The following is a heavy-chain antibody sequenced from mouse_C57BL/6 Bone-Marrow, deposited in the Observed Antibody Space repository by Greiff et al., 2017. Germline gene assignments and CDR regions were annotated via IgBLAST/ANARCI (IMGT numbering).Heavy chain of an antibody. J-gene: IGHJ2*01. Sequence: VQLQQPGAELVKPGASVKLSCKASGYTFTSYWMHWVKQRPGQGLEWIGMIHPNSGSTNYNEKFKSKATLTVDKSSSTAYMQLSSLTSEDSAVYYFARRAPFYYGNSYYFDYWGQGTTLTVSS. V-gene: IGHV1-64*01. CDR2: IHPNSGST. CDR1: GYTFTSYW. D-gene: IGHD2-1*01. CDR3: ARRAPFYYGNSYYFDY.